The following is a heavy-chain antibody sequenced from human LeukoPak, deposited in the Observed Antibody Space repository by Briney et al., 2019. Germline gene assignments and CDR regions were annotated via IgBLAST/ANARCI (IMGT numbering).Heavy chain of an antibody. V-gene: IGHV3-64*01. CDR1: GFNFSTYA. Sequence: PGGSLRLSCAASGFNFSTYAMHWVRQAPGKGLEYVSAISSDGGRTYHANSVKGRFTVSRDNFKNTLYLQMGSLRAEDMAVYYCARVKWGYPDAFDIWGQGTMVTVSS. CDR3: ARVKWGYPDAFDI. CDR2: ISSDGGRT. J-gene: IGHJ3*02. D-gene: IGHD1-26*01.